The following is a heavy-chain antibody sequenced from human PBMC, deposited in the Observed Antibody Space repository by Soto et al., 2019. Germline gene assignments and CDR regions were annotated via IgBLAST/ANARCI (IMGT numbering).Heavy chain of an antibody. CDR2: IIPIFGTA. CDR1: GGTFSSYA. V-gene: IGHV1-69*01. D-gene: IGHD3-10*01. Sequence: QVQLVQSGAEVQKPGSSVKVSCKASGGTFSSYAISWVRQAPGQGLEWMGGIIPIFGTANYAQKFQGRVTITADESTSTAYMELSSLRSEDTAVYYCARSITMVRGVSSYYYYYGMDVWGQGTTVTVSS. CDR3: ARSITMVRGVSSYYYYYGMDV. J-gene: IGHJ6*02.